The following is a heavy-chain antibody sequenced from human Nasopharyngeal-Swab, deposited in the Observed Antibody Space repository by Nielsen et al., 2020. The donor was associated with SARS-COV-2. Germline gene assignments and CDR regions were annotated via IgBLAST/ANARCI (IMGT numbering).Heavy chain of an antibody. V-gene: IGHV4-34*01. Sequence: SETLSLTCAVYGGSFSGYYWSWIRQPPGKGLEWIGEINHSGSTNYNPSLKSRVTISVDTSKNQFSLKLSSVTAADTAVYYCARHPVDGRLWVRGVLKEYGMDVWGQGTTVSVSS. J-gene: IGHJ6*02. CDR1: GGSFSGYY. D-gene: IGHD3-10*01. CDR3: ARHPVDGRLWVRGVLKEYGMDV. CDR2: INHSGST.